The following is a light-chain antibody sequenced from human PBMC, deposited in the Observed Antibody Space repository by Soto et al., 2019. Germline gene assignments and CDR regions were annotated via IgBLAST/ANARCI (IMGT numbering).Light chain of an antibody. Sequence: EIVMTQSPATLSVSPGERATLSCRASQSVSSNLAWYQQKPGQAPRLLIYGVSTRATGIPARFSGSGSGTGFTLTITSLQSSDFAVYYCQEYNNWPPMYTFGQGNKLEIK. J-gene: IGKJ2*01. CDR3: QEYNNWPPMYT. CDR1: QSVSSN. CDR2: GVS. V-gene: IGKV3-15*01.